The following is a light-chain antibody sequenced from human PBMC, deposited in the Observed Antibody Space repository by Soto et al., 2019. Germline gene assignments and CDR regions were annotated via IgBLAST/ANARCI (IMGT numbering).Light chain of an antibody. CDR3: QVWDSSSDLL. CDR2: DDS. J-gene: IGLJ1*01. V-gene: IGLV3-21*02. CDR1: NIGGKS. Sequence: SYELTQPPSVSVAPGQTARITCGGNNIGGKSVHWYQQKPGQAPVLVVYDDSDRPSGIPERFSGSNSGNTATLTISRVEAGDEADYYCQVWDSSSDLLLGTGTKVTVL.